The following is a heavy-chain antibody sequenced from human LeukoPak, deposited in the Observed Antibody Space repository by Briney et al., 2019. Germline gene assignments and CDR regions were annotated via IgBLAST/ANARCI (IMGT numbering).Heavy chain of an antibody. CDR2: IYHSGST. CDR3: ASGAPPYYDFWSGHLDY. D-gene: IGHD3-3*01. CDR1: GGSISSGGYY. Sequence: LQTLSLTCTVSGGSISSGGYYWSWIRQPPGKGLEWIGYIYHSGSTYYNPSLKSRVTISVDRSKNQFSLKLSSVTAADTAVYYCASGAPPYYDFWSGHLDYWGRGTLVTVSS. J-gene: IGHJ4*02. V-gene: IGHV4-30-2*02.